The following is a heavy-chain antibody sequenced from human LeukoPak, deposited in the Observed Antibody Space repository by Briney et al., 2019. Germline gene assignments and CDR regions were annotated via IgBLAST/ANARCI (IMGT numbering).Heavy chain of an antibody. D-gene: IGHD3-22*01. V-gene: IGHV3-30*02. J-gene: IGHJ4*02. CDR2: IRYDGSNK. CDR3: ARGRYDSRIFDY. Sequence: GGSLRLSCAASGFTFSTSGMHWVRQAPGKGLEWVAFIRYDGSNKYYADSVKGRFTISRDNAKKSLYLQMNSLRAEDTAVYYCARGRYDSRIFDYWGQGTLVTVSS. CDR1: GFTFSTSG.